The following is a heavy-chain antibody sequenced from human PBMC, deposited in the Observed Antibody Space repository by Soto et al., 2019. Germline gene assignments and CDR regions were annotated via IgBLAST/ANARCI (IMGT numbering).Heavy chain of an antibody. D-gene: IGHD4-17*01. V-gene: IGHV3-23*01. CDR2: ISGSGGST. CDR3: AKRRIERFLYGDYMDYFDY. J-gene: IGHJ4*02. Sequence: GGSLRLSCAASGFTFSSYAMSWVRQAPGKGLEWVSAISGSGGSTYYADSVKGRFTISRDNSKNTLYLQMNSLRAEDTAVYYCAKRRIERFLYGDYMDYFDYWGQGTLVTVSS. CDR1: GFTFSSYA.